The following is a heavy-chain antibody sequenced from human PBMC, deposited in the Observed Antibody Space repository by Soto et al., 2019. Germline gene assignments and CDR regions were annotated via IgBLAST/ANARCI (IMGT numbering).Heavy chain of an antibody. V-gene: IGHV3-30*18. CDR3: AKELEGLRYFDWLPQNGAFDI. Sequence: QVQLVESGGGVVQPGRSLRLSCAASGFTFSSYGMHWVRQAPGKGLEWVAVISYDGSNKYYADSVKGRFTISRDNSKNTLYLPMNSLRAEDTAVYYCAKELEGLRYFDWLPQNGAFDIWGQGTMVTVSS. CDR1: GFTFSSYG. CDR2: ISYDGSNK. J-gene: IGHJ3*02. D-gene: IGHD3-9*01.